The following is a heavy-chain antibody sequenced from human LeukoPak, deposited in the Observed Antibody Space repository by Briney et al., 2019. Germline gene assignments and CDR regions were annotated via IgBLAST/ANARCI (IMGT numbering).Heavy chain of an antibody. CDR1: GYSFINYW. Sequence: GESLKISCKGSGYSFINYWIAWVRQMPGKGLEYIVIIYPGDSDTRYSPSFQGQVTISADKSISTAYLQWSSLKASDTAMYFCARPSRPNHYYYGMDVWGQGTTVTVSS. J-gene: IGHJ6*02. CDR2: IYPGDSDT. V-gene: IGHV5-51*01. D-gene: IGHD1-14*01. CDR3: ARPSRPNHYYYGMDV.